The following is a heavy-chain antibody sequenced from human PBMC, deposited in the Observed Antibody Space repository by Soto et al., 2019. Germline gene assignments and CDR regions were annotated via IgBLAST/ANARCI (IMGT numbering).Heavy chain of an antibody. J-gene: IGHJ4*02. CDR3: GKYSGYDLPFPGAADY. D-gene: IGHD5-12*01. Sequence: QPGGSLRLSCAASGVTFTPYAMTWVRQAPGKGLEWVSAISGSGVTTYYADSVKGRFTISRDNSKNTLYLQMNSLRAEDAAIYYCGKYSGYDLPFPGAADYWGQGTLVTVSS. V-gene: IGHV3-23*01. CDR1: GVTFTPYA. CDR2: ISGSGVTT.